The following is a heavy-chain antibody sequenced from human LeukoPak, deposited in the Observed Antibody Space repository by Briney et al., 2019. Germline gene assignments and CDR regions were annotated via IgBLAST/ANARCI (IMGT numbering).Heavy chain of an antibody. CDR2: INPSGGST. V-gene: IGHV1-46*01. CDR1: GYTFTSYH. J-gene: IGHJ5*02. Sequence: ASVKVSCKASGYTFTSYHMHWVRQAPGQGLEWMGIINPSGGSTNYAQRFRGRVTMTRDMSTGTVYMELSSLTSEDTAVYYCAREAITIFGLVRTQTAKGPHRFDPWGQGTLVTVSS. CDR3: AREAITIFGLVRTQTAKGPHRFDP. D-gene: IGHD3-3*01.